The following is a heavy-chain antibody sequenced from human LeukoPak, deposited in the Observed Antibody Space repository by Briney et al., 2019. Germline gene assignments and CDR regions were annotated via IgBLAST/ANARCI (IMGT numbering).Heavy chain of an antibody. J-gene: IGHJ4*02. CDR1: GFTFSSYA. D-gene: IGHD4-23*01. Sequence: GGSLRLSCAASGFTFSSYAMSWVRQAPGKGLEWVSAISGSGGSTYYADSVKGRFTISRDNSKNSLYLQVNSLRAEDTAIYYCARDSPDYGGKGFDYWGQGTLVTVSS. CDR3: ARDSPDYGGKGFDY. V-gene: IGHV3-23*01. CDR2: ISGSGGST.